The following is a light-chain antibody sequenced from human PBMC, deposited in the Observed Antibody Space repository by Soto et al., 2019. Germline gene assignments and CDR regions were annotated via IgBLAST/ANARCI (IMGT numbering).Light chain of an antibody. V-gene: IGLV2-11*01. CDR3: CSYAGAYTWM. Sequence: QSALTQPRSVSGSPGQSVTISCTGTSSDVGGYDYVSWCRQHPGKAPKLLIYDVTRRPSGVPDRFSGSKSGNTASLTISGLQAEDEADYYCCSYAGAYTWMFGGGTKLTVL. CDR1: SSDVGGYDY. J-gene: IGLJ3*02. CDR2: DVT.